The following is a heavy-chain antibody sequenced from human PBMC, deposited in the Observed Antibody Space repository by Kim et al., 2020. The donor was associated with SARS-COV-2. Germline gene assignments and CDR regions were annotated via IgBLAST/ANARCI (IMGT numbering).Heavy chain of an antibody. CDR3: ARLYIAAAQLDYYYGMDV. J-gene: IGHJ6*02. CDR2: IIPIFGTA. D-gene: IGHD6-13*01. CDR1: GGTFSSYA. Sequence: SVKVSCKASGGTFSSYAISWVRQAPGQGLEWMGGIIPIFGTANYAQKFQGRVTITADESTSTAYMELSSLRSEDTAVYYSARLYIAAAQLDYYYGMDVWGQGTTVTVSS. V-gene: IGHV1-69*13.